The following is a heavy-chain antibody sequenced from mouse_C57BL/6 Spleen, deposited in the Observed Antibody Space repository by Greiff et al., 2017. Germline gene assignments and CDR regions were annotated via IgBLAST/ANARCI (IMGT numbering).Heavy chain of an antibody. V-gene: IGHV1-72*01. CDR3: ARSGTGEALGY. D-gene: IGHD3-1*01. Sequence: QVQLQQPGAELVKPGASVKLSCKASGYTFTSYWMHWVKQRPGRGLEWSGRIDPNSGGTKYNEKFKSKATLTVDKPSSTAYMQLSSLTSEDSAVYYCARSGTGEALGYWGQGTLVTVSA. CDR1: GYTFTSYW. CDR2: IDPNSGGT. J-gene: IGHJ3*01.